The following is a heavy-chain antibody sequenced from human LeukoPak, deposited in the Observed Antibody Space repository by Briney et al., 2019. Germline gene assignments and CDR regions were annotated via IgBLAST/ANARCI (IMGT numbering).Heavy chain of an antibody. V-gene: IGHV3-30-3*01. D-gene: IGHD1-7*01. J-gene: IGHJ6*03. Sequence: GRSLRLSCAASGFTFSSYAMHWVRQAPGKGLEWVAVISYDGSNKYYADSVKGRFTISRDNSKNTLYLQMNSLRAEDTAVYYCARTSNWNYPGKYYYMDVWGKGTTVTVSS. CDR1: GFTFSSYA. CDR3: ARTSNWNYPGKYYYMDV. CDR2: ISYDGSNK.